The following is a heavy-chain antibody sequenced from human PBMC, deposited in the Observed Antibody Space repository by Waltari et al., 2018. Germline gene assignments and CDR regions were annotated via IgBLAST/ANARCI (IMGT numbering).Heavy chain of an antibody. J-gene: IGHJ3*01. CDR2: VFYNGAT. D-gene: IGHD3-3*01. CDR1: GGSITSSNYY. Sequence: QVQLQESGPGLLKPSETLSLTCSVSGGSITSSNYYWGWIRQPPGKGLEWIGSVFYNGATYYIPSLKSRVTVSVDTSKNQVSLKLSSVTAADTAVYYCTRASIFGVALDAFDLWGQGTMVSVSS. V-gene: IGHV4-39*01. CDR3: TRASIFGVALDAFDL.